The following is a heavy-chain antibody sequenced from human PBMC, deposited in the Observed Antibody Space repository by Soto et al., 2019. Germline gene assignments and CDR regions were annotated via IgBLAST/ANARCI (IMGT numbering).Heavy chain of an antibody. J-gene: IGHJ6*03. CDR1: GFNFSSYA. CDR2: ISGGGGST. V-gene: IGHV3-23*01. CDR3: AKRRRLQNYYYYYMDV. Sequence: GGSLTLSCAASGFNFSSYAMSWVRQAPGKGLEWVSAISGGGGSTYYADSVKGRFTISRDNSKNTLYLQMNSLRAEDTAVYYCAKRRRLQNYYYYYMDVWGKGTTVTVSS. D-gene: IGHD5-18*01.